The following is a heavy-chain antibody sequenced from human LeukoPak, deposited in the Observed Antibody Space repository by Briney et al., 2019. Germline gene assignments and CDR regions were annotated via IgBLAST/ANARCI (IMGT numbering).Heavy chain of an antibody. Sequence: SETLSLTCAVDGGSFSGYYWSWIRQPPGKGLEWLGEINHRGGTNYNPSLKSRVTISVDTSKNQFSLKLSSVTAADTAVYYCAREVAALRGAFDIWGQGTMVTVSS. D-gene: IGHD2-15*01. CDR3: AREVAALRGAFDI. CDR2: INHRGGT. J-gene: IGHJ3*02. V-gene: IGHV4-34*01. CDR1: GGSFSGYY.